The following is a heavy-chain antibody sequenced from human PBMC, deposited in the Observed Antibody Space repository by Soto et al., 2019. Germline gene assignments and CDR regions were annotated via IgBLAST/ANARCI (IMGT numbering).Heavy chain of an antibody. D-gene: IGHD4-4*01. CDR1: GFTFSDHY. J-gene: IGHJ4*01. CDR2: IRNKANSYTT. CDR3: SRAGILTTPYYFDY. Sequence: GGSLRLSCAAFGFTFSDHYMDWVRQAPGKGLEWVGRIRNKANSYTTEYAASVKGRFTTSRDDSKNSLFLQMNSLKTEDTSVYYCSRAGILTTPYYFDYWGQGTLVTVSS. V-gene: IGHV3-72*01.